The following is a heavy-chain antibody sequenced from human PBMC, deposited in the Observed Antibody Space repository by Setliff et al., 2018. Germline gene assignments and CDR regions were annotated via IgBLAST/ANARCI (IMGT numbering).Heavy chain of an antibody. Sequence: SETLSLTCTVSGGSINNYYWSWIRQPAGKGLEWIGYVHFTGSTNYNPSLKSRVTMSVDVSKNQFSLKMSSVTAADTAVYYCARKVEQWLTPHFDYWGQGAPVTVSS. J-gene: IGHJ4*02. V-gene: IGHV4-59*01. CDR3: ARKVEQWLTPHFDY. D-gene: IGHD6-19*01. CDR2: VHFTGST. CDR1: GGSINNYY.